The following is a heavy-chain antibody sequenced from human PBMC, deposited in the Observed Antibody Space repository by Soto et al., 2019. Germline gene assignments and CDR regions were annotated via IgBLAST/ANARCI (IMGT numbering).Heavy chain of an antibody. CDR3: ARGDSPYVWFSEF. D-gene: IGHD3-10*01. CDR1: GGLFSSYA. V-gene: IGHV1-69*01. CDR2: IIPVFGTP. Sequence: QEHLVQSGAEVKKPGSSVKVSCKDSGGLFSSYAISWVRQAPGQGLEWMGGIIPVFGTPFYAQKFQGRVTITADESTNTAYLELSSLRYEDTAMYYCARGDSPYVWFSEFWGQGSLVTVSS. J-gene: IGHJ4*02.